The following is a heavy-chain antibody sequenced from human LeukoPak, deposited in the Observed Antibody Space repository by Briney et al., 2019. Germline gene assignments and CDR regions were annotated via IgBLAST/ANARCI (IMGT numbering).Heavy chain of an antibody. CDR3: ARVKLERRHDAFDI. Sequence: SETLSLTCTVSGGSIRSYYWSWIRQPPGKGLEWIGYIYYSGSTNYNPSLKSRVTISVDTSKKQFSLKLSSVTAADTAVYYCARVKLERRHDAFDIWGQGTMVTVSS. CDR2: IYYSGST. J-gene: IGHJ3*02. V-gene: IGHV4-59*01. D-gene: IGHD1-1*01. CDR1: GGSIRSYY.